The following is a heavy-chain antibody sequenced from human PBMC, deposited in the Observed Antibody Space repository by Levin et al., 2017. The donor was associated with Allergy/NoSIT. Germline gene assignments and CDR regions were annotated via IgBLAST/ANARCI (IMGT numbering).Heavy chain of an antibody. J-gene: IGHJ5*02. CDR1: GFAFNTYW. D-gene: IGHD2-2*01. Sequence: LAGGSLRLSCAASGFAFNTYWMHWVRQAPGRGLVWVSHINGDGSSTTYADSVKGRFTISRDNAKNTLYLQMNGLRVEDTAVYYCARDRNYAPFDPWGQGTLVTVSS. CDR3: ARDRNYAPFDP. V-gene: IGHV3-74*03. CDR2: INGDGSST.